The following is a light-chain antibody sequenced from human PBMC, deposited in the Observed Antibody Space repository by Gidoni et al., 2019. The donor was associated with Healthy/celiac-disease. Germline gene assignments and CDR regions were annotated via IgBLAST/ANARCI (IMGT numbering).Light chain of an antibody. Sequence: NFMLTQPHSVSESPGKTVTIPCTGSSGSIASNYVQWYQQRPGSPPTTVIYEDNQRPSGVPDRFSGSIDSSSNSASLTISGLKTEDEADYYCQSYDSSNVVFGGGTKLTVL. V-gene: IGLV6-57*02. CDR3: QSYDSSNVV. CDR2: EDN. J-gene: IGLJ2*01. CDR1: SGSIASNY.